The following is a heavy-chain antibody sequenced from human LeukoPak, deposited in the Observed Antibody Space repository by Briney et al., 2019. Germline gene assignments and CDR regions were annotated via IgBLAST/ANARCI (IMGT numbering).Heavy chain of an antibody. CDR2: ILTSGTT. D-gene: IGHD3-10*01. V-gene: IGHV4-4*09. CDR1: NGSISSYH. Sequence: PSETLSLTCTVSNGSISSYHWSWVRQPPGKGLEWIGYILTSGTTNYNPSLKSRLTISVDTSKNRFTLKLTSVTAPDTAVYYSXRLRVSGSYLYYFDYWGQGTLVTVSS. CDR3: XRLRVSGSYLYYFDY. J-gene: IGHJ4*02.